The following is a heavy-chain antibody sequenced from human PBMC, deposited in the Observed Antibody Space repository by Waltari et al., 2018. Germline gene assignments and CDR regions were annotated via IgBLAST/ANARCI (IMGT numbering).Heavy chain of an antibody. CDR2: MLPIFGTA. V-gene: IGHV1-69*12. Sequence: QVQLVQSGAEVKKPGSSVKVSCKASGGTFSSYAISWVRQAPGQGLEWMGGMLPIFGTANYGQKFQGRVTITADESTSTAYMELSSLRSEDTAVYYCARSDIVVVVAATPGPFDYWGQGTLVTVSS. CDR3: ARSDIVVVVAATPGPFDY. J-gene: IGHJ4*02. D-gene: IGHD2-15*01. CDR1: GGTFSSYA.